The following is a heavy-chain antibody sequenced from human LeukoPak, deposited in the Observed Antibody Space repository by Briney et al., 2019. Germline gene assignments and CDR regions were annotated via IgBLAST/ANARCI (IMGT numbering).Heavy chain of an antibody. Sequence: GGSLRLSCAASGFTVSSNYMSWVRQAPGKGLQWVSYISSSSTTYYADSVKGRFTISRDNAKNSLYLQMNSLRAEDTALYYCARGREDYDSGGYYLLFDFWGQGTLVTVSS. CDR1: GFTVSSNY. V-gene: IGHV3-69-1*01. CDR3: ARGREDYDSGGYYLLFDF. D-gene: IGHD3-22*01. CDR2: ISSSSTT. J-gene: IGHJ4*02.